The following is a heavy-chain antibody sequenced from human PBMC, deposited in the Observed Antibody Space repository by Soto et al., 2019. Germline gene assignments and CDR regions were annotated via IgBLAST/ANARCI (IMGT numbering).Heavy chain of an antibody. CDR3: ARASGIVVFIDY. V-gene: IGHV4-31*03. CDR1: GGSISSGGYY. J-gene: IGHJ4*02. CDR2: IYYSGST. D-gene: IGHD2-2*01. Sequence: QVQLQESGPGLVKPSQTPSLTCTVSGGSISSGGYYWNWIRQHPGKGLEWIGYIYYSGSTYYNPSPXTXLTISVDTSKNQFSLKLSSVTAADTAVYYCARASGIVVFIDYWGQGTLVTVSS.